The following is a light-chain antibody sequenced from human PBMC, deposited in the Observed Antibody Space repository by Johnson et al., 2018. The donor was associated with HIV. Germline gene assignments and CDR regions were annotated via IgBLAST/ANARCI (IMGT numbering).Light chain of an antibody. J-gene: IGLJ1*01. CDR3: ATRDTSLSVGGV. V-gene: IGLV1-51*02. CDR2: END. Sequence: HSVLTQPPSVSAAPGQNVTISCSGSSSNIGNNYISWYQQIPGTAPKLLIYENDTRPSGIPDRFSGSSSGTSATLALTGLQTGDEADYYCATRDTSLSVGGVFGPGTKVTVL. CDR1: SSNIGNNY.